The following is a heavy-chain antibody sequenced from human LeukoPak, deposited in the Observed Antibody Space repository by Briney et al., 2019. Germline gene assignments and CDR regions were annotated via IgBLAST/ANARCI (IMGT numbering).Heavy chain of an antibody. V-gene: IGHV4-4*07. Sequence: SETLSLTCTVPGGSISSYYWSWIRQPAGKGLEWIGRIYTSGSTNYNPSLTSRVTMSVDTSKNQFSLTLSSVTAADTAVYYCARDRGLGAHNWFDPWGQGTLVTVSS. D-gene: IGHD1-26*01. CDR2: IYTSGST. J-gene: IGHJ5*02. CDR1: GGSISSYY. CDR3: ARDRGLGAHNWFDP.